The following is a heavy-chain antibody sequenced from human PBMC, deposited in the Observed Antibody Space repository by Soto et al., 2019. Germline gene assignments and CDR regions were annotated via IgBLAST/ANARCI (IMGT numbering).Heavy chain of an antibody. D-gene: IGHD2-2*03. J-gene: IGHJ5*02. V-gene: IGHV4-4*02. CDR3: ARDPSPRTRGYSALDP. CDR2: IYHSGST. CDR1: GGSISSSNW. Sequence: QVQLQESGPGLVKPSGTLSLTCAVSGGSISSSNWWSWVRQPPGKGLEWIGEIYHSGSTNDNPSLKSRGTISVDKSKNQFSLKLRSVTAADTAVYYCARDPSPRTRGYSALDPWGQGTLVTVSS.